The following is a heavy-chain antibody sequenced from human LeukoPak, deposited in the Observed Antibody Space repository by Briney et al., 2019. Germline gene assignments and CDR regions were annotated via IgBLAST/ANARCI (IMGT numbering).Heavy chain of an antibody. Sequence: PGGSLRLSCAASGFTFSSYGMHWVRQAPDKGLEWVAFIRHDGTKTYYIDPVKGRFTISRDNSKNTLYLQMNSLTTEDSAVYYCANPLGLTAVVPFDCWGQGTLVTVST. D-gene: IGHD4-23*01. CDR3: ANPLGLTAVVPFDC. CDR2: IRHDGTKT. V-gene: IGHV3-30*02. J-gene: IGHJ4*02. CDR1: GFTFSSYG.